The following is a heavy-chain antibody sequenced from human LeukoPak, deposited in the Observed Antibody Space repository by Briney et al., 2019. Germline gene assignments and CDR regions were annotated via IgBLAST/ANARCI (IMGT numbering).Heavy chain of an antibody. V-gene: IGHV3-23*01. J-gene: IGHJ4*02. Sequence: GGPLRLSCAASGFTFSSYGMSWVRQAPGKGLEWVSAISGSGGSTYYADSVKGRFTISRDNAKNSLYLQMNSLRAEDTAVYYCARKNGLDYWGQGTLVTVSS. CDR3: ARKNGLDY. CDR1: GFTFSSYG. CDR2: ISGSGGST.